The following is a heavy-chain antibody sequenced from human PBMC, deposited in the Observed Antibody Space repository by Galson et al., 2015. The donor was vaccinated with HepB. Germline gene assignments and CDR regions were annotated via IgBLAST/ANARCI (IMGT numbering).Heavy chain of an antibody. CDR1: GFTFSGYA. CDR3: ASHHY. V-gene: IGHV3-30*04. Sequence: SLRLSCAASGFTFSGYAMHWVRQAPGKGLEWVAVISNDGSNRYYAGSVKGRFTISRDNSKNTLYMQMNSLRGEYTAVYFCASHHYWGQGTLVTVSS. J-gene: IGHJ4*02. CDR2: ISNDGSNR.